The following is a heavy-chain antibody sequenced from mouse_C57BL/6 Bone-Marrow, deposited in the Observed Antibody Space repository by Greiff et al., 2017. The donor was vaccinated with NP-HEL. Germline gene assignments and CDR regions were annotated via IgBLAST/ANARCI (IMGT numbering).Heavy chain of an antibody. J-gene: IGHJ4*01. CDR2: IDPNSGGT. Sequence: VQLQQPGAELVKPGASVKLSCKASGYTFTSYWMHWVKQRPGRGLEWIGRIDPNSGGTTYNEKFKSKATLTVDKPSSTAYMQLSSLTSEDSAVYYCAKSLYYGSSYYSMDYWGQGTSVTVSS. V-gene: IGHV1-72*01. CDR3: AKSLYYGSSYYSMDY. D-gene: IGHD1-1*01. CDR1: GYTFTSYW.